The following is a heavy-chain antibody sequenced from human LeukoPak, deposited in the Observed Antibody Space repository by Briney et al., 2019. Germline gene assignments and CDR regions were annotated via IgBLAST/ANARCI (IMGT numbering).Heavy chain of an antibody. CDR2: INPNSGGT. J-gene: IGHJ4*02. D-gene: IGHD3-22*01. V-gene: IGHV1-2*02. Sequence: ASVKVSCKASGYTFTGYYIHWVRQAPGQGLEWMGWINPNSGGTNYAQKFQGRVTMTRDTSISTAYMELSRLRSDDTAVYYCASSYYYDSSGYYSPAYWGQGTLVTVSS. CDR1: GYTFTGYY. CDR3: ASSYYYDSSGYYSPAY.